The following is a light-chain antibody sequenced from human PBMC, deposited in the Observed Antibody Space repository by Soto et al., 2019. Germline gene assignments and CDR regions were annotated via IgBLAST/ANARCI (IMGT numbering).Light chain of an antibody. J-gene: IGKJ5*01. CDR2: DAS. Sequence: GDRVPIPCRASQNIGTSLAWYQQTPGKAPKLLISDASTLESGVPSRFSGSGSGTDFTLTISSLEPEDFAVYYCQQRSNWPPITFGQGTRLEIK. CDR3: QQRSNWPPIT. V-gene: IGKV1-5*01. CDR1: QNIGTS.